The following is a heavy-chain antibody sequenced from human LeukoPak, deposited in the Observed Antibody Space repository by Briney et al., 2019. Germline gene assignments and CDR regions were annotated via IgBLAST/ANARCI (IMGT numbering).Heavy chain of an antibody. D-gene: IGHD6-6*01. CDR3: ARNKWRAYSSSSGSWFDP. Sequence: PSETLSLTCAVYGGSFSGYYWSWIRQPPGKGLEWIGEINHSGSTNYNPSLKSRATISVDTSKNQFSLKLSSVTAADTAVYYCARNKWRAYSSSSGSWFDPWGQGTLVTVSS. CDR2: INHSGST. CDR1: GGSFSGYY. J-gene: IGHJ5*02. V-gene: IGHV4-34*01.